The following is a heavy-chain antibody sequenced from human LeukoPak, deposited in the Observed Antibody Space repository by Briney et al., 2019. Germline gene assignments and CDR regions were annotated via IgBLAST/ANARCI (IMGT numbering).Heavy chain of an antibody. V-gene: IGHV3-21*01. CDR2: ISSSSSYI. D-gene: IGHD1-26*01. CDR3: ARATYSGSYYSAFDI. CDR1: GFTFSSYS. J-gene: IGHJ3*02. Sequence: PGGSLRLSCAASGFTFSSYSMNWVRQAPGKGLEWVSSISSSSSYIYYADSVKGRFTISRDNAKNSLYLQMNSLRAEDTSVYYCARATYSGSYYSAFDIWGQGTMVTVSS.